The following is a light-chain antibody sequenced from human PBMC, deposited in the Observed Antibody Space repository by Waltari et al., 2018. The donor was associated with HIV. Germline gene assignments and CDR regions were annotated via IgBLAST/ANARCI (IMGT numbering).Light chain of an antibody. CDR2: GTS. V-gene: IGKV3-15*01. J-gene: IGKJ1*01. CDR1: QSVNSN. CDR3: HHYNNWRET. Sequence: ILMTQSPATLSVPPGERSTLSCRASQSVNSNLAWYQQNPGNTPRLLIYGTSTRATDIPARFSGSGSGTEVTLTISSLQSEDFAVYYCHHYNNWRETFGEGTKVEIK.